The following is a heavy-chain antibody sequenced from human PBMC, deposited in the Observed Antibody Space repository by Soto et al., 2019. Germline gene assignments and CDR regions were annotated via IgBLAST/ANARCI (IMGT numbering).Heavy chain of an antibody. V-gene: IGHV3-23*01. CDR1: GFTFSSYA. CDR3: AARPIAVASTYYYYGMDV. D-gene: IGHD6-19*01. J-gene: IGHJ6*02. CDR2: ISGSGGST. Sequence: EVQLLESGGGLVQPGGSLRLSCAASGFTFSSYAMSWVRQAPGKGLEWVSAISGSGGSTYYADSVKGRFTISRDNSKNTLYLQMNSLRAEDTAVYYCAARPIAVASTYYYYGMDVWGQGTTVTVSS.